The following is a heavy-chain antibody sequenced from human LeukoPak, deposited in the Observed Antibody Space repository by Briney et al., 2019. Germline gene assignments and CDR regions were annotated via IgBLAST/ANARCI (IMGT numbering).Heavy chain of an antibody. V-gene: IGHV3-53*01. CDR1: GFTVSSNY. CDR2: IYSGGTT. CDR3: ARDSSGWYLAINY. J-gene: IGHJ4*02. D-gene: IGHD6-19*01. Sequence: GGSLRLSCAASGFTVSSNYMNWVRQAPGKGLEWVSVIYSGGTTYYADSVKGRFTISRDNSKNTLYLQINSLRAEDTAVYYCARDSSGWYLAINYWGQGTLVTVSS.